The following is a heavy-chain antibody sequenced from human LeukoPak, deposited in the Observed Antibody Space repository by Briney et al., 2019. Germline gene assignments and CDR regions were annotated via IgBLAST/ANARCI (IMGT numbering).Heavy chain of an antibody. J-gene: IGHJ4*02. V-gene: IGHV3-48*03. CDR3: ARRDSSSWLLYYFDY. CDR1: GFTFSSYE. D-gene: IGHD6-13*01. Sequence: GGSLRLSCAASGFTFSSYEMNWVRQAPGKGLEWVSYISSSGSTIYYADSVKGRFTISRDNAKSSLYLQMNSLRAEDTAVYYCARRDSSSWLLYYFDYWGQGTLVTVSS. CDR2: ISSSGSTI.